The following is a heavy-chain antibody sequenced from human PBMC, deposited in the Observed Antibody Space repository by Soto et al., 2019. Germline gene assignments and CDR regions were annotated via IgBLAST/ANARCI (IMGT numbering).Heavy chain of an antibody. CDR2: VDDTGST. J-gene: IGHJ6*02. D-gene: IGHD2-15*01. CDR1: GDSISSSLYY. Sequence: SETLSLTCTVSGDSISSSLYYWGWIRQPPGKGLEWIGSVDDTGSTYYNPSLKGQVTISVDTSKNQFSLKMRSVTAADTAVYYCGRRHSGDVEMVAGAENFDYYGMDVWGQGTTVTVSS. CDR3: GRRHSGDVEMVAGAENFDYYGMDV. V-gene: IGHV4-39*01.